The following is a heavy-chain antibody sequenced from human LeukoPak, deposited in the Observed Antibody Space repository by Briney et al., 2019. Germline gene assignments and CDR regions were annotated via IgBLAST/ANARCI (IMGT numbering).Heavy chain of an antibody. CDR2: ISVYNGNT. D-gene: IGHD3-3*01. J-gene: IGHJ6*03. V-gene: IGHV1-18*01. CDR3: ARGGVTIFGVVPYYYYMDV. Sequence: ASVKVSCKASGYTFTSYGISWVRQAPGQGLEWMGWISVYNGNTNYAQKLQGRVTMTTDTSTSTAYMELRSLRSDDTAVYYCARGGVTIFGVVPYYYYMDVWGKGTTVTVSS. CDR1: GYTFTSYG.